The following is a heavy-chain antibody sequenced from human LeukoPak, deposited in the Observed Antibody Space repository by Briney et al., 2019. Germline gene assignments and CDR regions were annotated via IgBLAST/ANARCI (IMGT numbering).Heavy chain of an antibody. D-gene: IGHD3-9*01. CDR2: ISSSSSYI. V-gene: IGHV3-21*01. CDR1: GFTFSSYS. CDR3: ARDFRTNYDILLGWFDP. Sequence: GGSLRLSCAASGFTFSSYSMNWVRQAPGKGLEWVSSISSSSSYIYYADSVKGRFTISRDNAKNSLYLQMNSLRAEDTAVYYCARDFRTNYDILLGWFDPWGQGTLVTVSS. J-gene: IGHJ5*02.